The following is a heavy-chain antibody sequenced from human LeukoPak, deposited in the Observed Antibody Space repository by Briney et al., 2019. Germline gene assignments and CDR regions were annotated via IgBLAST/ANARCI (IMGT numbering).Heavy chain of an antibody. V-gene: IGHV1-69*13. J-gene: IGHJ3*02. CDR2: IIPIFGTA. D-gene: IGHD2-21*01. CDR1: GGTFSNYA. CDR3: ARDPLLWDAFDI. Sequence: GASVKVSCKASGGTFSNYAISWVRQAPGQGLEWMGGIIPIFGTANYAQKFQGRVTITADESTSTAYMELSSLRSEDTAVYYCARDPLLWDAFDIWGQGTMVTVSS.